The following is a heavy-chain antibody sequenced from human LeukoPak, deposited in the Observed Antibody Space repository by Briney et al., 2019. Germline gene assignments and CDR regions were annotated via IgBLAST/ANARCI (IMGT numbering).Heavy chain of an antibody. Sequence: PSETLSLTCAVYGGSFSGYYWSWIRQPPGKGLEWIGEINHSGSTNYNPSLKSRVTIFVDLSQNQFHLKLSSVTAADTALYYCARQLTGNYQWTFDIWGQGALVTVSS. D-gene: IGHD1-1*01. V-gene: IGHV4-34*01. CDR2: INHSGST. CDR3: ARQLTGNYQWTFDI. CDR1: GGSFSGYY. J-gene: IGHJ4*02.